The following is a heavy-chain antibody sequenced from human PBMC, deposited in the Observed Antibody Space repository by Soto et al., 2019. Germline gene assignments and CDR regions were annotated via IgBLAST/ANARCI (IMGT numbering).Heavy chain of an antibody. V-gene: IGHV3-23*01. CDR2: ITATGDRT. CDR1: VFSCSTYS. D-gene: IGHD3-22*01. CDR3: TTMSDYF. Sequence: PWRSLRLSCSDSVFSCSTYSMSWVRQTPGKGLESVSAITATGDRTYYADSVTGRFTISRDNSKKTHFLHMTSLRAVDTAKSFFTTMSDYF. J-gene: IGHJ4*01.